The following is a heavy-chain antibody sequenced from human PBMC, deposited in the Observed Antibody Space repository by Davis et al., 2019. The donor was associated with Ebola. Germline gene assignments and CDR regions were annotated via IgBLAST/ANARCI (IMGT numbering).Heavy chain of an antibody. CDR1: GFIFRDYW. D-gene: IGHD2-8*01. CDR2: INQDGGEK. V-gene: IGHV3-7*01. CDR3: AKEGATNTDYYYGLDV. J-gene: IGHJ6*04. Sequence: GGSLRLSCTASGFIFRDYWMSWVRQAPGKGLEWVANINQDGGEKDYADSVKGRLTIARDNARNSVYLHMNSLRVEDTAVYYYAKEGATNTDYYYGLDVWGNGTTVTVSS.